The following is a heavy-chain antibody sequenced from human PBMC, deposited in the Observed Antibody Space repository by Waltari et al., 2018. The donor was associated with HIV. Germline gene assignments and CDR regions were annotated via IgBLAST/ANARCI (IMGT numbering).Heavy chain of an antibody. CDR3: AKRGYNVVVPAAVDY. V-gene: IGHV3-23*01. Sequence: EVQLLESGGGLVQPGGSLRLSCAASGFTFTSYAMSWVRQAPGKGLEWVSAISGSGGSTYYADSVKGRFTISRDNSKNTLYLQMNSLRAEYTAVYYCAKRGYNVVVPAAVDYWGPGTLVTVSS. J-gene: IGHJ4*02. CDR2: ISGSGGST. CDR1: GFTFTSYA. D-gene: IGHD2-2*01.